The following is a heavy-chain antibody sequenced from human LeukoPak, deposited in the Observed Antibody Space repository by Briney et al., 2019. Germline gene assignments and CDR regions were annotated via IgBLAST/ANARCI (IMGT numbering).Heavy chain of an antibody. CDR1: GFTFSSYS. J-gene: IGHJ4*02. Sequence: GGSLRLSCAASGFTFSSYSMNWVRQAPGKGLEWVSSISSSSGYIYYADSVKGRFTISRDNAKNSLYLQMNSLRAEDTAVYYCAGGRVEAPYYFDYWGQGTLVTVSS. D-gene: IGHD2-21*01. CDR3: AGGRVEAPYYFDY. CDR2: ISSSSGYI. V-gene: IGHV3-21*01.